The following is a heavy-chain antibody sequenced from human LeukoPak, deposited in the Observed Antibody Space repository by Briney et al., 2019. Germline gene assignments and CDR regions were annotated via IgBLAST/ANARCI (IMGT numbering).Heavy chain of an antibody. V-gene: IGHV4-38-2*02. CDR1: GYSISSGYY. D-gene: IGHD3-22*01. CDR3: ASETPDSSGYWYFDL. CDR2: IYHSGST. J-gene: IGHJ2*01. Sequence: NPSETLSLTCTVSGYSISSGYYWGWIRQPPGKGLEWIGSIYHSGSTYYNPSLKSRVTISVDTSKNQFSLKLSSVTAADTAVYYCASETPDSSGYWYFDLWGRGTLVTVSS.